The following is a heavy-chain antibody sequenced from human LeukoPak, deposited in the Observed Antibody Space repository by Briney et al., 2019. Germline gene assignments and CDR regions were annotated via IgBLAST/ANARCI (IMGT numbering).Heavy chain of an antibody. D-gene: IGHD5-12*01. CDR2: ISSSSSYI. V-gene: IGHV3-21*01. CDR3: ASGGGYDPPYYYYGMDV. J-gene: IGHJ6*02. Sequence: PGGSLRLSCAASGFTFSSYSMNWVRQAPGKGLEWVSSISSSSSYIYYADSVKGRFTISRDNAKNSLYLQMNSLRAEDTAVYYCASGGGYDPPYYYYGMDVWGQGTTATVSS. CDR1: GFTFSSYS.